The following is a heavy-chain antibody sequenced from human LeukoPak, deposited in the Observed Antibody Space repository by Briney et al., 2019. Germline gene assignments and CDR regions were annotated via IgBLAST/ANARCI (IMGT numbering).Heavy chain of an antibody. Sequence: PSETLSLTCTVSGGSISSSSYYWGWIRQPPGKGLEWIGSIYYSGSTYYNPSLKSRVTISVDTSKNQFSLKLSSVTAADTAVYYCARGRWGSGSSLIDYWGQGTLVTVSS. J-gene: IGHJ4*02. CDR3: ARGRWGSGSSLIDY. CDR2: IYYSGST. V-gene: IGHV4-39*07. D-gene: IGHD3-10*01. CDR1: GGSISSSSYY.